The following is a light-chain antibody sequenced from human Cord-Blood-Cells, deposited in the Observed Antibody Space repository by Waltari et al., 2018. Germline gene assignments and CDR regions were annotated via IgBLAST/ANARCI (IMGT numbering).Light chain of an antibody. CDR2: AAS. Sequence: DIQMTQSPSSLYASVGDRVTITCRASQSISSYLNWYQQKPGQAPKLLIYAASSLQSGVPSRFSGSGSGTDFTLTISSLQPEDFATDYCQQSYSTPYTFGQGTKLEIK. J-gene: IGKJ2*01. V-gene: IGKV1-39*01. CDR3: QQSYSTPYT. CDR1: QSISSY.